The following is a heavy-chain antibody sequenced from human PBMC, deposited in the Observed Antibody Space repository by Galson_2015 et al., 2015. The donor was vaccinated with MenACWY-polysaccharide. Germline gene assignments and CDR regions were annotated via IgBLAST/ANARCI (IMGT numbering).Heavy chain of an antibody. CDR1: GFTFSSYA. CDR3: AKNSTRSYTFDYYGMDA. Sequence: GFTFSSYAMTWVRQAPGKGLEWVSSITDGAYSTYYADSVKGRFTISRDNSKNTLYLQMNSLRAEDTAVYYCAKNSTRSYTFDYYGMDAWGQGTTVTVSS. CDR2: ITDGAYST. J-gene: IGHJ6*02. D-gene: IGHD2/OR15-2a*01. V-gene: IGHV3-23*01.